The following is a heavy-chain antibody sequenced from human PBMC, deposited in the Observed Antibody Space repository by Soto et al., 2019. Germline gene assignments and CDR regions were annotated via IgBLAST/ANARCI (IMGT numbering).Heavy chain of an antibody. CDR2: IFHSGST. Sequence: SETLSLTCTVSGGSISSGDYYWTWVRQPPGKGLDWIGEIFHSGSTNYNSSLMGRVTISVDKANNQFSLKLSSVTAADTAVYYCAHRPIVGAAIWGQGTLVTAPQ. J-gene: IGHJ4*02. V-gene: IGHV4-39*07. CDR1: GGSISSGDYY. D-gene: IGHD1-26*01. CDR3: AHRPIVGAAI.